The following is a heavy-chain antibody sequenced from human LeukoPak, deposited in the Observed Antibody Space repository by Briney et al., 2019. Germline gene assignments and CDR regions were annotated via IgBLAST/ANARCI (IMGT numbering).Heavy chain of an antibody. V-gene: IGHV4-38-2*02. J-gene: IGHJ5*02. CDR3: ARGDIDH. CDR1: GYSISSGYY. D-gene: IGHD2-15*01. CDR2: IYHSGST. Sequence: SGTLSLTCTVSGYSISSGYYWGWIRQPPGKGLEWIGSIYHSGSTYYNPSLKSRVTISVDTSKNQFSLKLSSVTAADTAVYYCARGDIDHWGQGTLVTVSS.